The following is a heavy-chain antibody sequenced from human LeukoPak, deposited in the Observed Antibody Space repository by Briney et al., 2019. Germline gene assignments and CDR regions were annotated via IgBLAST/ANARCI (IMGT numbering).Heavy chain of an antibody. Sequence: ASVKVSCKASGYTFTGYYMHWVRQAPGQGLEWMGWINPNSGGTNYAQKCQGRVTITRNTSISTAYMELSSLRSEDTAMYYCARGVVKGGWYHLFDYWGQGTLVTVSS. CDR3: ARGVVKGGWYHLFDY. V-gene: IGHV1-2*02. D-gene: IGHD6-19*01. CDR1: GYTFTGYY. J-gene: IGHJ4*02. CDR2: INPNSGGT.